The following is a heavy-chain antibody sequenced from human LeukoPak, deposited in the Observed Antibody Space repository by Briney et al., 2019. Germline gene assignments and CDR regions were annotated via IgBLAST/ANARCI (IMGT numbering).Heavy chain of an antibody. CDR3: ASRSAYCSGGSCFNRRGSYFDY. V-gene: IGHV4-34*01. CDR2: INHSGST. Sequence: PSETLSLTCAVYGGSFGGYYWSWIRQPPGKGLEWIGEINHSGSTNYNPSLKSRVTISVDTSKNQFSLKLSSVTAADTAVYYCASRSAYCSGGSCFNRRGSYFDYWGQGTLVTVSS. D-gene: IGHD2-15*01. CDR1: GGSFGGYY. J-gene: IGHJ4*02.